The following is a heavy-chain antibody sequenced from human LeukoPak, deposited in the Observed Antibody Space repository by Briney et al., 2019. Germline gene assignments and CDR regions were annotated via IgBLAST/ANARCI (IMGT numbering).Heavy chain of an antibody. Sequence: PSETLSLTCTVSGGSISSGGYYWSWIRQHPGKGLEWIGYIYYSGSTYYNPSLKSRVTISVDTSKNQFSLKLSSVTAADTAVYYCARHRRNYDFWSGYYRFFGHFDYWGQGTLVTVSS. D-gene: IGHD3-3*01. V-gene: IGHV4-31*03. CDR1: GGSISSGGYY. CDR3: ARHRRNYDFWSGYYRFFGHFDY. J-gene: IGHJ4*02. CDR2: IYYSGST.